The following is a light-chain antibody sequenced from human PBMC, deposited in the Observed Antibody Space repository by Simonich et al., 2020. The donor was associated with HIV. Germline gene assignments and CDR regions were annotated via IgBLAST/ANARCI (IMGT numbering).Light chain of an antibody. CDR3: QQYYSIPLT. Sequence: DIVMTHSPDSLAVSLVERATINCKYSQSVLYSSNNKNTLAWYQHKPGQPPKLLIYWTSTRESGVPDRFSGIGSGTYFTLTISSLQAEVVAVYYCQQYYSIPLTFGGGTKVEIK. V-gene: IGKV4-1*01. CDR2: WTS. CDR1: QSVLYSSNNKNT. J-gene: IGKJ4*01.